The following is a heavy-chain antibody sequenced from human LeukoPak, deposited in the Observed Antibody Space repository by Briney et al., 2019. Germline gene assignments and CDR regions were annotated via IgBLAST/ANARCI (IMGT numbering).Heavy chain of an antibody. Sequence: TGGSLRLSCAVSGINFRGYWMAWVRQAPGKGLEWVANMKQDGSEKYYVDSVKGRFTISRDNAKNSLYLEMNSLRVEDTAVYYCLRSYRSGRFFDYWGQGTPVTVSS. CDR3: LRSYRSGRFFDY. CDR2: MKQDGSEK. D-gene: IGHD6-19*01. V-gene: IGHV3-7*01. CDR1: GINFRGYW. J-gene: IGHJ4*02.